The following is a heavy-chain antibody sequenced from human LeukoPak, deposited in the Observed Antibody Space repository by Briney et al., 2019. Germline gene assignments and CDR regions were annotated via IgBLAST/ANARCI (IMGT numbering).Heavy chain of an antibody. Sequence: ASVKVSCKASGYTFTGYYMHWVRQAPGQGLEWMGWINPNSGGTNYAQKFQGRVTMTRDTSISTAYMELSRLRSDDTAVYYCARDRFVFYYYGSGSHAFDIWGQGTMVTVSS. CDR2: INPNSGGT. V-gene: IGHV1-2*02. CDR1: GYTFTGYY. D-gene: IGHD3-10*01. J-gene: IGHJ3*02. CDR3: ARDRFVFYYYGSGSHAFDI.